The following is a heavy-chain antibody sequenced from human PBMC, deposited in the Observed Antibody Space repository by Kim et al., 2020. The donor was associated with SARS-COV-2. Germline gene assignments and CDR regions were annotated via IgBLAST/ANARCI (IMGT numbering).Heavy chain of an antibody. V-gene: IGHV4-34*01. Sequence: LTRRVTISVDTSKNQFSLKLSSVTAADTAVYYCARRRYYDFWSGRTGLDYWGQGTLVTVSS. D-gene: IGHD3-3*01. CDR3: ARRRYYDFWSGRTGLDY. J-gene: IGHJ4*02.